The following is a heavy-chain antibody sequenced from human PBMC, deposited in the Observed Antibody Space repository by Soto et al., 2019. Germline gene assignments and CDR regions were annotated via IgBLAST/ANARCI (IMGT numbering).Heavy chain of an antibody. CDR3: ARDNLYYYDSSGYYSRDGMDV. J-gene: IGHJ6*02. CDR2: ITASGGTT. D-gene: IGHD3-22*01. V-gene: IGHV3-23*01. Sequence: PGGSLRLSCAASGFTFSSYSMSWVRQAPGKGLEWVSHITASGGTTYYADSVKGRFTISRDSSRNTLYLQMNSLRAEDTAVYYCARDNLYYYDSSGYYSRDGMDVWGQGTTVTVSS. CDR1: GFTFSSYS.